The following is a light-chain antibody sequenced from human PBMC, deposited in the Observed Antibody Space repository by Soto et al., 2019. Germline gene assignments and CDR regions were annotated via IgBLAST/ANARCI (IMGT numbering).Light chain of an antibody. CDR1: NSNIGNNY. J-gene: IGLJ2*01. Sequence: QSVLTQPPSVSAAPGQKVTISCSGSNSNIGNNYVSWYQQLPGTAPKLLIYDNNQRPSGIPDRFSGSKSGTSATLGITGLQTGDEADYYCGTWDSGLSLLFGGGTKVTVL. V-gene: IGLV1-51*01. CDR2: DNN. CDR3: GTWDSGLSLL.